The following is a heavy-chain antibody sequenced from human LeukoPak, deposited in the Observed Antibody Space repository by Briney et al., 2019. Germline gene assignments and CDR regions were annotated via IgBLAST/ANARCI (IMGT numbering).Heavy chain of an antibody. CDR2: ISSSSSYI. CDR1: GFTFSSYS. CDR3: ARWDSLGSGVDY. V-gene: IGHV3-21*01. J-gene: IGHJ4*02. Sequence: SGGSLRLSCAASGFTFSSYSMNWVRQAPGKGLEWVSSISSSSSYIYYADSVKGRFTISRDNAKNSLYLQMNSLRAEDTAVYYCARWDSLGSGVDYWGQGTLVTVSS. D-gene: IGHD3-10*01.